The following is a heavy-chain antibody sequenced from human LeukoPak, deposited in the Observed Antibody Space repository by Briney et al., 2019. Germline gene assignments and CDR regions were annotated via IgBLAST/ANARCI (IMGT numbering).Heavy chain of an antibody. CDR2: INHSGST. Sequence: SETLSLTCAVYGGSFSGYYWSWIRQPPGKGLEWIGEINHSGSTNYNPSLKSRVTISVDRSKNQFSLKLSSVTAADTAVYYCARRSYYYDSSGPDAFDIWGQGTMVTVSS. CDR1: GGSFSGYY. D-gene: IGHD3-22*01. CDR3: ARRSYYYDSSGPDAFDI. J-gene: IGHJ3*02. V-gene: IGHV4-34*01.